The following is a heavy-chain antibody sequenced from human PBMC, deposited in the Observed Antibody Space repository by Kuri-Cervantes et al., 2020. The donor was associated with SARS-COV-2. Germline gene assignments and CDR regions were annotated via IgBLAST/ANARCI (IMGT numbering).Heavy chain of an antibody. CDR3: ANRGDYYDSSGSDY. V-gene: IGHV3-30-3*01. D-gene: IGHD3-22*01. CDR2: ISYDGSNK. CDR1: GFTFSSYA. Sequence: GGSLRLSCAASGFTFSSYAMHWVRQAPGKGLEWVAVISYDGSNKYYADSVKGRFTISRDNSKNTLYLQMNSLRAEDTAVYYCANRGDYYDSSGSDYWGQGTLVTVSS. J-gene: IGHJ4*02.